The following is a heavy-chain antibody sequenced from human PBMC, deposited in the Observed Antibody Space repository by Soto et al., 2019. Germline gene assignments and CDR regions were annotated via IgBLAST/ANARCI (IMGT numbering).Heavy chain of an antibody. Sequence: QVQLVESGGGVVQPGRSLRLSCAASGFTFSTSGMHWVRQAPGKGLEWVAHIWYDGSNKYYADSVKGRFTISRDNSENTLFLQMNSLRAEDTAIYYCARDNPSVYQWGQGTLLTVSS. V-gene: IGHV3-33*01. J-gene: IGHJ4*02. CDR2: IWYDGSNK. CDR1: GFTFSTSG. D-gene: IGHD2-2*01. CDR3: ARDNPSVYQ.